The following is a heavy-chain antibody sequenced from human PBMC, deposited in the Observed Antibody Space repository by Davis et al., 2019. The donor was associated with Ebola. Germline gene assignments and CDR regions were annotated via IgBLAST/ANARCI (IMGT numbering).Heavy chain of an antibody. CDR1: GFTFSSYS. J-gene: IGHJ6*02. CDR2: ISSSSSTI. Sequence: GESLKISCAASGFTFSSYSMNWVRQAPGKGLEWVSYISSSSSTIYYADSVKGRFTISRDNAKNSLYLQMNSLRAEDTAVYYCARVVYYGSGSYYILYYYYGMDVWGQGTTVTVSS. CDR3: ARVVYYGSGSYYILYYYYGMDV. D-gene: IGHD3-10*01. V-gene: IGHV3-48*01.